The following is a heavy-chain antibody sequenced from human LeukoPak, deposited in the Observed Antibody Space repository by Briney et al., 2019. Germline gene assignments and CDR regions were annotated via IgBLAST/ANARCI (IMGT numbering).Heavy chain of an antibody. CDR3: AKESDSGYDLDY. V-gene: IGHV3-64*04. Sequence: GGSLRLSCSASGFTFNSYPVHWVRQAPGKGLEYVSGISRNGGSTYYADSVKGRFTISRDNSKNSLYLQMNSLRAEGTAVYYCAKESDSGYDLDYWGQGTLVTVSS. J-gene: IGHJ4*02. CDR2: ISRNGGST. D-gene: IGHD5-12*01. CDR1: GFTFNSYP.